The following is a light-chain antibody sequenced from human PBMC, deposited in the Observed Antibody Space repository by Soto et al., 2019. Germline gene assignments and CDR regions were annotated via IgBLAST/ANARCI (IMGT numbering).Light chain of an antibody. Sequence: EIVLTQSPGTLSLSPGERATLSCRASQSVSSALAWYLQKPGQAPRLLIYDASTRAAGIPVRFSGSGSGTDFTLTISSLETEDFAVYYCQQRSNWPAMITFGQGTRLEIK. J-gene: IGKJ5*01. CDR1: QSVSSA. V-gene: IGKV3-11*01. CDR2: DAS. CDR3: QQRSNWPAMIT.